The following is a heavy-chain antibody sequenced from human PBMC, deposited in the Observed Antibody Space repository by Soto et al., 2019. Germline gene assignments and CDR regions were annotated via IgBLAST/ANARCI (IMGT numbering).Heavy chain of an antibody. J-gene: IGHJ4*02. CDR3: ARSDNYVPFDH. Sequence: QVQLQESGPGLVKPSQTLSLTCTVSGGSISSGDYYWSWIRQPPGKGLEWIGYIYYSGFTYYNPSLTSRLTMSVDTSKNQFSLKLSSLIAADTAVYYCARSDNYVPFDHWGQGTLVTVSS. CDR1: GGSISSGDYY. D-gene: IGHD4-4*01. CDR2: IYYSGFT. V-gene: IGHV4-30-4*01.